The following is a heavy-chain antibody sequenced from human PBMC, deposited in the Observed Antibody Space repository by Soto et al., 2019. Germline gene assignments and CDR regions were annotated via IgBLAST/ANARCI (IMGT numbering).Heavy chain of an antibody. Sequence: PRGSLRISSEASGFTFSSYGMHWVRQAPGKGLEWVAVIWYDGSNKYYADSVKGRFTISRDNSKNTLYLQMNSLRAEDTAVYYCARESGPAAISYNWFDPWGQGTLVTVSS. CDR1: GFTFSSYG. D-gene: IGHD2-2*01. V-gene: IGHV3-33*01. CDR3: ARESGPAAISYNWFDP. CDR2: IWYDGSNK. J-gene: IGHJ5*02.